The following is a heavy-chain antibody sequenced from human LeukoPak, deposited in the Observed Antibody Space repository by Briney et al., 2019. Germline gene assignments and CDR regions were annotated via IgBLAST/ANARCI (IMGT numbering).Heavy chain of an antibody. CDR3: ARGDSSGARKYYYYYMDV. CDR1: GGSISSYY. Sequence: SETLSLTCTVSGGSISSYYWSWIRQPPGKGLEWSGYIYYSGSTNYNPSLKSRVTISVDTSKNQFSLKLSSVTAADTAVYYCARGDSSGARKYYYYYMDVWGKGTTVTVSS. V-gene: IGHV4-59*01. D-gene: IGHD1-14*01. J-gene: IGHJ6*03. CDR2: IYYSGST.